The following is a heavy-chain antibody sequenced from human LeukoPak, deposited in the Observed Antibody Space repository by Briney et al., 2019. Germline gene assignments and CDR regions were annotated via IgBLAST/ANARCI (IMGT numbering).Heavy chain of an antibody. CDR1: GYTFTSYC. CDR2: IIAYNGNT. CDR3: ARVESCELLTDC. D-gene: IGHD1-26*01. J-gene: IGHJ4*02. Sequence: AAVQFSCKASGYTFTSYCISWGRHPPRGGGEGRGGIIAYNGNTNYSQKLQSRGTITIDTSRSTAYMELTSLRSDDTAVYYCARVESCELLTDCWGQGTLVTVSS. V-gene: IGHV1-18*01.